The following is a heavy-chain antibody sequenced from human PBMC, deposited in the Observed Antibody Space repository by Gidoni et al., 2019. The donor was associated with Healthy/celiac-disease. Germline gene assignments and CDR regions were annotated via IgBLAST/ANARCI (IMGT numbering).Heavy chain of an antibody. CDR1: GFTFSSDS. V-gene: IGHV3-48*02. CDR3: AREVYYGMDV. J-gene: IGHJ6*02. CDR2: ISRSSSTI. Sequence: EVQLVESGGGLVQPGGSLRLSGAAAGFTFSSDSMNWVRQAPGKGLELVSYISRSSSTIYYADSVKGRFTISRDNAKNSLYLQMNSLRDEDTAVYYCAREVYYGMDVWGQGTTVTVSS.